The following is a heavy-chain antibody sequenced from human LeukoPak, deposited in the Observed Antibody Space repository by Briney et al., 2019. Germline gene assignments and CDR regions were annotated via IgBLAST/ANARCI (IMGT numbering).Heavy chain of an antibody. V-gene: IGHV4-34*01. CDR2: INHSGST. CDR3: ARGGMITFGGVIVRNWFDP. D-gene: IGHD3-16*02. J-gene: IGHJ5*02. Sequence: SETLSLTCAVYGGSFSGYYWSWIRQPPGKGLEWIGEINHSGSTNYNPSLKSRVTISVDTSKNQFSLKLSSVTAADTAVYYCARGGMITFGGVIVRNWFDPWGQGTLVTVSP. CDR1: GGSFSGYY.